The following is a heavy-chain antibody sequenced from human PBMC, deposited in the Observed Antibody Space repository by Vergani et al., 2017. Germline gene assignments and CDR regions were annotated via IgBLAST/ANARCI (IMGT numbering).Heavy chain of an antibody. J-gene: IGHJ6*03. D-gene: IGHD2-2*01. Sequence: QLQLQESGPGLVKPSQTLSLTCAVSGGSISSGGYSWSWIRQPPGKGLEWIGYIYHSGRTYYNPSLKSRVTISVDRSKNQFSLKRCSVTAADTAVYYCCGYVVPAAKDYYYMDVWGKGPTVTVPS. CDR1: GGSISSGGYS. CDR3: CGYVVPAAKDYYYMDV. CDR2: IYHSGRT. V-gene: IGHV4-30-2*01.